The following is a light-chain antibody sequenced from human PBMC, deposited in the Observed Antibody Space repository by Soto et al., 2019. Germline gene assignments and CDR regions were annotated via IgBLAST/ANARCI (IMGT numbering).Light chain of an antibody. V-gene: IGLV2-14*01. CDR3: SSYTSRSILSYV. J-gene: IGLJ1*01. CDR2: DVS. Sequence: QSVLTQPASVSGSPGQSITISCTGTSSDVGGYNYVSWYQQHPGKAPRLMIYDVSNRPSGVSNRFSGSKSGNTASLTISGLQAEDEPDYYCSSYTSRSILSYVFGTGTKVTVL. CDR1: SSDVGGYNY.